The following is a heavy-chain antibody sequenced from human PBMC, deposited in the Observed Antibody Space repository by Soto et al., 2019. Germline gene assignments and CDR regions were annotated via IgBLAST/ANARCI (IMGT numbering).Heavy chain of an antibody. CDR2: ISAYNGNT. CDR1: GYTFTSYG. CDR3: AREGTTVTTDNTNWFDP. Sequence: QVQLVQPGAEVKKPGASVKVSCKASGYTFTSYGISWVRQAPGQGLEWMGWISAYNGNTNYAQKLQGRVTMTTDTSTSTAYMELRSLRSDDTAVYYCAREGTTVTTDNTNWFDPWGQGTLVTVSS. J-gene: IGHJ5*02. V-gene: IGHV1-18*01. D-gene: IGHD4-17*01.